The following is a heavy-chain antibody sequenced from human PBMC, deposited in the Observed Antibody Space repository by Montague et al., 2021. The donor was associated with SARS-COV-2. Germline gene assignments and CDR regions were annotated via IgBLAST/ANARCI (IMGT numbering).Heavy chain of an antibody. J-gene: IGHJ4*02. CDR3: ARVWTTEWYEGYFDN. D-gene: IGHD3-3*01. V-gene: IGHV6-1*01. CDR2: TYYRSRWYR. Sequence: CAISGDSVSSNNAAWNWIRQSPSRGLEWLGRTYYRSRWYREYAVSVKSRITIDPDTSKNQFSLQLNSVTPEDTAVYYCARVWTTEWYEGYFDNWGLGTLVTVSS. CDR1: GDSVSSNNAA.